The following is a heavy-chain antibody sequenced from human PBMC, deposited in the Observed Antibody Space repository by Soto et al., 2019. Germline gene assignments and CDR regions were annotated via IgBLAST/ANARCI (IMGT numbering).Heavy chain of an antibody. Sequence: EVQLVESGGGLIQPGGSLRLSCAASGFTVSSNYMSWVRQAPGKGLEWVSVIHSGGSTYYADSVKGRFTISSDNLKNTLYIQMNNLRADDTAVYYCARDLFYDRDLGGFDPWGQGTLVTVSS. J-gene: IGHJ5*02. D-gene: IGHD3-22*01. CDR2: IHSGGST. CDR3: ARDLFYDRDLGGFDP. CDR1: GFTVSSNY. V-gene: IGHV3-53*01.